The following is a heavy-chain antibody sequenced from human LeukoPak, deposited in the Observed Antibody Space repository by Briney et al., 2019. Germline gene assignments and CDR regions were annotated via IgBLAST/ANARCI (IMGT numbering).Heavy chain of an antibody. CDR2: IKSKTDGGTT. D-gene: IGHD4-17*01. J-gene: IGHJ4*02. CDR1: GFTFSNAY. CDR3: TTLFHDYGDYAFDY. V-gene: IGHV3-15*01. Sequence: GGSLRLSCAASGFTFSNAYMSGVRQAPGKGLERVGRIKSKTDGGTTDYAAPVKGRFTISRDDSKNTLYLQMNSLKTEDTAVYYCTTLFHDYGDYAFDYWGQGTLVTVSS.